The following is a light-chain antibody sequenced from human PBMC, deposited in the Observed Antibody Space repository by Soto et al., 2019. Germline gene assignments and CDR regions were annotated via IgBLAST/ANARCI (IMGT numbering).Light chain of an antibody. J-gene: IGLJ1*01. CDR1: TGTVTSGHY. V-gene: IGLV7-46*01. Sequence: QAVVTQEPSLTVSPGGTGTLTCGSSTGTVTSGHYPYWFQQKPGQAPRALIYDTSNKHSWTPARFSGSLLGGKAALTLSGAQPEDEAEYYCLLSYSGARLYVFGTGTKLTVL. CDR2: DTS. CDR3: LLSYSGARLYV.